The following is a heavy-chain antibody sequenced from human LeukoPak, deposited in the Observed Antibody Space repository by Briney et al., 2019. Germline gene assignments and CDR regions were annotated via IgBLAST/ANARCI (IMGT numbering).Heavy chain of an antibody. Sequence: PSETLSVTCTVSGGSISSSSYYWGWIRQPPGKGLEWIGSIYYSGSTYYNPSLKSRVSISVDTSKKHFSLRLSSVTAADTAVYYCARLGGYSYGYSGAFDIWGQGTMVTVSS. CDR3: ARLGGYSYGYSGAFDI. V-gene: IGHV4-39*02. D-gene: IGHD5-18*01. CDR2: IYYSGST. J-gene: IGHJ3*02. CDR1: GGSISSSSYY.